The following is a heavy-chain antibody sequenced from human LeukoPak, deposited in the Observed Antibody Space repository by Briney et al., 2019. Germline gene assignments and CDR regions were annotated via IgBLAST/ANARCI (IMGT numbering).Heavy chain of an antibody. D-gene: IGHD3-22*01. CDR3: AIAYYYDSSGYYPDY. CDR2: IIPIFGTA. Sequence: ASVKVSCKASGGTFSSYAISWVRQATGQGLEWMGGIIPIFGTANYAQKFQGRVTITTDESTSTAYMELSSLRSDDTAVYYCAIAYYYDSSGYYPDYWGQGTLVTVSS. J-gene: IGHJ4*02. CDR1: GGTFSSYA. V-gene: IGHV1-69*05.